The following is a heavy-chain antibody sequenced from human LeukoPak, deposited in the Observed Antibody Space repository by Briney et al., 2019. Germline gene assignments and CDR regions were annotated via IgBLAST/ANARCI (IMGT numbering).Heavy chain of an antibody. CDR1: GFTFSSYG. Sequence: GGSLRLSCAASGFTFSSYGMHWVHQAPGKGLEWVAVISYDGSNKYYADSVKGRFTISRDNSKNTLYLQMNSLRAEDTAVYYCAKDRAVAGTGGAFDIWGQGTMVTVSS. V-gene: IGHV3-30*18. J-gene: IGHJ3*02. CDR2: ISYDGSNK. D-gene: IGHD6-19*01. CDR3: AKDRAVAGTGGAFDI.